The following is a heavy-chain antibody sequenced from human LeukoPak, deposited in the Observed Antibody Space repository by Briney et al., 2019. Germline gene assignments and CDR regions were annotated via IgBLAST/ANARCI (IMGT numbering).Heavy chain of an antibody. CDR1: GGSFSGYY. J-gene: IGHJ3*02. V-gene: IGHV4-34*01. D-gene: IGHD5-18*01. CDR2: INHSGST. CDR3: ARDGHGYSYGYYHAFDI. Sequence: PSETLSLTCAVYGGSFSGYYWSWIRQPPGKGLEWIGEINHSGSTNYNPSPKSRVTISVDTSKNQFSLKLSSVTAADTAVYYCARDGHGYSYGYYHAFDIWGQGTMVTVSS.